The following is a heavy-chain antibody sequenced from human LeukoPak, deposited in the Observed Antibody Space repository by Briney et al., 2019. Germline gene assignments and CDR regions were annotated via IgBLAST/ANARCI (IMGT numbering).Heavy chain of an antibody. CDR1: GFTFSSYG. J-gene: IGHJ5*02. V-gene: IGHV3-30*03. CDR2: ISYDGSNK. Sequence: PGGSLRLSCAASGFTFSSYGMHWVRQAPGKGLEWVAVISYDGSNKYYADSVKGRFTISRDNSKNTLYLQMNSLRAEDTAVYYCARMVTRATVTTYEWFDPWGQGTLVTVSS. D-gene: IGHD4-11*01. CDR3: ARMVTRATVTTYEWFDP.